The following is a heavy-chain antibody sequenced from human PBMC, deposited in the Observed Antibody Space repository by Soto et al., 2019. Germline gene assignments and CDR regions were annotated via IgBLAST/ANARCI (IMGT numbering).Heavy chain of an antibody. CDR3: MGGVRGNFAGGSSGGLDA. D-gene: IGHD3-16*01. CDR2: IIPIFETS. Sequence: LQLVQSGAEVRKPGSSVTVSCRASGGTFGSAAISWVRQAPGQGLEWMGGIIPIFETSTYALKFQGRLTTREEGSTPRAYMVLSSLASEDRTTYCSMGGVRGNFAGGSSGGLDAWAQGTRVMVSS. J-gene: IGHJ6*02. V-gene: IGHV1-69*01. CDR1: GGTFGSAA.